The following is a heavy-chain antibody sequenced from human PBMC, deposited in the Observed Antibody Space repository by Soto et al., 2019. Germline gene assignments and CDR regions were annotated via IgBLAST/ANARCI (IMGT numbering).Heavy chain of an antibody. CDR2: IYHSGST. J-gene: IGHJ4*02. D-gene: IGHD3-10*01. V-gene: IGHV4-30-2*01. Sequence: ASETLSLTCAVSGGSISSGGYSWSWIRQPPGKGLEWIGYIYHSGSTYYNPSLKSRATISVDRSKNQFSLKLSSVTAADTAVYYCARVMVRGGIYYFDYWGQGTLVTVSS. CDR1: GGSISSGGYS. CDR3: ARVMVRGGIYYFDY.